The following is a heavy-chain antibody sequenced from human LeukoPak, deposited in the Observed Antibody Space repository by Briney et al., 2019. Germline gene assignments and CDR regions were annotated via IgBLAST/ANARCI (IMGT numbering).Heavy chain of an antibody. Sequence: GGSLRLSCAASGFTFSIHGMHWVRQAPGKGLEWVSYISDRSTYTNYADSVRGRFTISRDNAKNSLYLQMNSLRAEDTAVYYCARDTKDISGYYSFFWGQGTLVTVSS. D-gene: IGHD3-22*01. CDR3: ARDTKDISGYYSFF. V-gene: IGHV3-21*05. CDR2: ISDRSTYT. CDR1: GFTFSIHG. J-gene: IGHJ4*02.